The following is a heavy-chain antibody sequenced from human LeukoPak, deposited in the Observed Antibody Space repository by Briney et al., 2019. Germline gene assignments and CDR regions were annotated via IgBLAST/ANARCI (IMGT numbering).Heavy chain of an antibody. V-gene: IGHV1-2*02. CDR1: GYTFTVYY. D-gene: IGHD3-3*01. CDR3: ARDRDFWSGTSPFHV. Sequence: ASVTVSCKASGYTFTVYYIHWVRQASGQGLEWVGWINPNSGGTDYAQKSQGRVTMTSDASISTAYMELSRLRSDDTAVYYCARDRDFWSGTSPFHVWGQGTMVAVSS. CDR2: INPNSGGT. J-gene: IGHJ3*01.